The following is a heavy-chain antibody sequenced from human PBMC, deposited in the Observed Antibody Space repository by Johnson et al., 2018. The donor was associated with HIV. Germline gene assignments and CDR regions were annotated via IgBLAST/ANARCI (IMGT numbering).Heavy chain of an antibody. CDR2: IYSGDRT. V-gene: IGHV3-53*01. D-gene: IGHD6-13*01. CDR1: GFTVSSNY. Sequence: VQLVESGGGLIQPGGSLRLSCAASGFTVSSNYMSWVRQAPGKGLEWVSIIYSGDRTYYADSVKGRFTISRDNAKNSLYLQRNSLRAEDTAVYYCARDRTGLIIAAAGHDAFDIWGQGTMVTVSS. CDR3: ARDRTGLIIAAAGHDAFDI. J-gene: IGHJ3*02.